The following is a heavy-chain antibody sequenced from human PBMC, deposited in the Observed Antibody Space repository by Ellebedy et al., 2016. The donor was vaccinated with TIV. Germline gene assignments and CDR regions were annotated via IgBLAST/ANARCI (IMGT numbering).Heavy chain of an antibody. CDR3: ARDRGSSGYYKTYYYYGMDV. CDR2: INSDGSST. Sequence: GESLKISCAASGFTFSSYWMHWVRQAPGKGLVWVSRINSDGSSTSYADSVKGRFTISRDNAKNTLYLQMNSLRAEDTAVYYCARDRGSSGYYKTYYYYGMDVWGQGTTVTVSS. V-gene: IGHV3-74*01. D-gene: IGHD3-22*01. CDR1: GFTFSSYW. J-gene: IGHJ6*02.